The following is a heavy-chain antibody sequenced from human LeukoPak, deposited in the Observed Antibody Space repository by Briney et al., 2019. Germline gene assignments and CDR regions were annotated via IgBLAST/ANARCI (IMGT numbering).Heavy chain of an antibody. CDR3: ASVVQLGLLDEKDY. CDR1: GFTFSSYW. Sequence: GGSLRLSCVASGFTFSSYWMSWVRQAPGKGLEWVANIKEDGSEKYYVDSVKGRFTASRDNAKNSLYLQLNSLSAEDTAVYYGASVVQLGLLDEKDYWGQGTLVTVSS. CDR2: IKEDGSEK. V-gene: IGHV3-7*03. J-gene: IGHJ4*02. D-gene: IGHD5-18*01.